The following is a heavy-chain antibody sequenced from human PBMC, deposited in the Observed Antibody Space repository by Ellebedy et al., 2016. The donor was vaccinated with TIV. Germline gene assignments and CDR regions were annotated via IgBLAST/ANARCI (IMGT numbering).Heavy chain of an antibody. J-gene: IGHJ6*02. D-gene: IGHD6-19*01. CDR1: GFSFSNYG. Sequence: GESLKISCAASGFSFSNYGMHWVRQAPGKGLEWVSVIRYDGSTNYYVDSVKGRFTISRDNSKNMLYLQMNSLRVEDTAVYFCARDQESSLMDFYYYCMDVWGQGTTVIVSS. CDR3: ARDQESSLMDFYYYCMDV. V-gene: IGHV3-33*01. CDR2: IRYDGSTN.